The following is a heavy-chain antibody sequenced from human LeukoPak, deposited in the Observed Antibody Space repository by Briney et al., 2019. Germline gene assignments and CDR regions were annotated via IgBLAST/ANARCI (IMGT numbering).Heavy chain of an antibody. CDR2: ILGSGRSA. CDR1: GFTFNNYA. D-gene: IGHD3-9*01. Sequence: GGSLRLSCAASGFTFNNYAMSWVRQAPGKGLEWVSAILGSGRSAYYADSVKGRFTISRDNSKNTLFLQMNSLRVEDTALYYCSKWGDYDVLTGYYDSDFWGQGTLVTVSA. V-gene: IGHV3-23*01. CDR3: SKWGDYDVLTGYYDSDF. J-gene: IGHJ4*02.